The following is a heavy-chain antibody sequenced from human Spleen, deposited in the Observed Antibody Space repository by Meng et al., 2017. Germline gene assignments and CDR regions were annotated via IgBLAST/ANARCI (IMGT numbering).Heavy chain of an antibody. V-gene: IGHV4-34*01. J-gene: IGHJ4*02. CDR3: ATLGTTIDS. Sequence: QVQLQQWGAGLLKPAEPLSLSCALSGGSVGDYYWSWIRQPPGKGLEWIGEVNLSGTANNSPSLKSRVTIAADTSKNHISLNLTSVTAADTAVYYCATLGTTIDSWGQGTLVTVSS. CDR2: VNLSGTA. CDR1: GGSVGDYY. D-gene: IGHD1-14*01.